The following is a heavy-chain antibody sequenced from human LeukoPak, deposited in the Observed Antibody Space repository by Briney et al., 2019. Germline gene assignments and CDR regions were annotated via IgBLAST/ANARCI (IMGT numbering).Heavy chain of an antibody. CDR2: ISYDGSNK. V-gene: IGHV3-30*18. D-gene: IGHD2-2*01. Sequence: GGSLRLSCAASGFTFSSYGMHWVRQAPGKGLEWVAVISYDGSNKYYADSVKGRFTISRDNSKNTLYLQMNSLRAEDTAVYYCAKDRVPAASAFDYWGQGTLVTVSS. J-gene: IGHJ4*02. CDR1: GFTFSSYG. CDR3: AKDRVPAASAFDY.